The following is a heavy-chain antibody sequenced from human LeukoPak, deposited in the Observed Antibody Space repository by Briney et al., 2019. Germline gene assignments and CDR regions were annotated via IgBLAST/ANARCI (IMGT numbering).Heavy chain of an antibody. V-gene: IGHV4-59*08. D-gene: IGHD3-9*01. CDR2: ISHSENT. Sequence: PTETLSLSCSVSGGSTTSYYRSWVRQPPGQGLEWISYISHSENTNYNPSLKSRVTISEDTSKNQCPLKLSSVTAEDTAVYYCAGFPTGSSLDLWGQGTMVTVSS. J-gene: IGHJ3*01. CDR3: AGFPTGSSLDL. CDR1: GGSTTSYY.